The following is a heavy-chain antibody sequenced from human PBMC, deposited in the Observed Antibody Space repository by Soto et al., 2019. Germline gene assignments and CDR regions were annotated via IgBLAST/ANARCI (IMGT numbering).Heavy chain of an antibody. CDR1: EFSFDDYA. Sequence: PGGSLRLSCAASEFSFDDYAMSWVRQAPGKGLEWVSSITYTGVSTYYADSAKGRFTISRDNSRDTLFLQMNSLRVEDTAIYYCAKSSVWYPYFDSWGQGTLVTVSS. J-gene: IGHJ4*02. V-gene: IGHV3-23*01. CDR3: AKSSVWYPYFDS. CDR2: ITYTGVST. D-gene: IGHD6-13*01.